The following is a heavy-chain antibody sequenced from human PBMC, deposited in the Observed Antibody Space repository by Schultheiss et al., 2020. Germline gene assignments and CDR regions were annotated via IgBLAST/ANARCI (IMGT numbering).Heavy chain of an antibody. D-gene: IGHD3-3*01. CDR2: ITGIGGGT. V-gene: IGHV3-23*01. CDR1: GFTFSSDA. Sequence: GGSLRLSCVASGFTFSSDAMSWVRQAPGQGLEWVSLITGIGGGTYYADSVKGRFTVSRDNSNNTLYLQMNSVRAEDTAVYYCAKDRDNGWSGFYGDAFDTWGQGTMVTVSS. CDR3: AKDRDNGWSGFYGDAFDT. J-gene: IGHJ3*02.